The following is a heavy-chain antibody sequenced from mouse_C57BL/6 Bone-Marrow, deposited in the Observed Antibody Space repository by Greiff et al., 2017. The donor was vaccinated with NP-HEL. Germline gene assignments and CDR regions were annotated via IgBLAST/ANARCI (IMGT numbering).Heavy chain of an antibody. V-gene: IGHV1-62-2*01. D-gene: IGHD2-2*01. CDR2: FYPGSGSI. Sequence: VQLQESGAELVKPGASVKLSCKASGYTFTEYTIHWVKQRSGQGLEWIGWFYPGSGSIKYNEKFKDKATLTADKSSSTVYMELSRLTSEDSAVYFCARHEILYYGYGFWFAYWGQGTLVTVSA. CDR3: ARHEILYYGYGFWFAY. J-gene: IGHJ3*01. CDR1: GYTFTEYT.